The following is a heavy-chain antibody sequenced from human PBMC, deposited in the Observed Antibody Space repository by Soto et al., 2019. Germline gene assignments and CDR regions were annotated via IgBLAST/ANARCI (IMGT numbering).Heavy chain of an antibody. J-gene: IGHJ4*02. V-gene: IGHV3-30*18. D-gene: IGHD5-18*01. CDR2: ISYDGSNT. CDR3: AKDSGYSYGPEIN. CDR1: GFTFISYG. Sequence: GGSLRLSCAASGFTFISYGMHWVREAPWKGLEWVAVISYDGSNTYYAHSVKGRFTISRDNSKNTLYLQMNSLRAEDTAVYYCAKDSGYSYGPEINWGQGTLVTVSS.